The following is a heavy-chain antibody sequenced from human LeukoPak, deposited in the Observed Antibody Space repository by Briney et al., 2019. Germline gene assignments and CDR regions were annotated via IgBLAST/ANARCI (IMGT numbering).Heavy chain of an antibody. V-gene: IGHV4-39*01. D-gene: IGHD3-22*01. CDR3: ARHVGYYDSSGSYYFDY. J-gene: IGHJ4*02. CDR1: GGSISSSSYY. CDR2: IYYSGST. Sequence: PSETLSFTCTVPGGSISSSSYYWGWIRQPPGKGLEWIGSIYYSGSTYYNPSLKSRVTISVDTSKNQFSLKLSSVTAADTAVYYCARHVGYYDSSGSYYFDYWGQGTLVTVSS.